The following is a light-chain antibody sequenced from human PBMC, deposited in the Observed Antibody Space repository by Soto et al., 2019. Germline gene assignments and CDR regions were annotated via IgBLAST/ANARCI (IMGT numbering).Light chain of an antibody. V-gene: IGKV3-11*01. CDR2: DAS. CDR1: QSVSSS. Sequence: EIVLTQSLATLFMSPGERATLSCRASQSVSSSLAWYQQKPGQAPRLLIFDASDRATGIPARFSGSGSGTDFTLTISSLEPEDFAVYYCQQRTNWPVTFGQGTKVDIK. J-gene: IGKJ1*01. CDR3: QQRTNWPVT.